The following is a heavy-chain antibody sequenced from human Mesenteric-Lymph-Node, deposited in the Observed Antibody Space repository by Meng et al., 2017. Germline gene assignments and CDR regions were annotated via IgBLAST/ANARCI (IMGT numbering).Heavy chain of an antibody. CDR3: ARVYCSGGSCYSRDAFDI. D-gene: IGHD2-15*01. V-gene: IGHV3-21*01. CDR2: ISSSSSYI. Sequence: GESLKISCAASGFTFSSYSMNWVRQAPGKGLEWVSSISSSSSYIYYADSVKGRFTISRDNAKNSLYLQMNSLRAEDTAVYYCARVYCSGGSCYSRDAFDIWGQGTMVTVSS. CDR1: GFTFSSYS. J-gene: IGHJ3*02.